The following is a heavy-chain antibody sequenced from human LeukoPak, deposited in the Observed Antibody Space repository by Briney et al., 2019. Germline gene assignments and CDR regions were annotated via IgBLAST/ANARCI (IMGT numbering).Heavy chain of an antibody. D-gene: IGHD1-26*01. CDR2: VYNSGTA. CDR3: VRDWEGFNFDI. CDR1: GGSVSSYY. V-gene: IGHV4-59*02. Sequence: ETLSLTCTVSGGSVSSYYWSWVRQPPGEGLEWIAYVYNSGTANYNPSLKSRVTISVDRSKNQLSLKMNSVTAADTAVYYCVRDWEGFNFDIWGQGTMVTVSS. J-gene: IGHJ3*02.